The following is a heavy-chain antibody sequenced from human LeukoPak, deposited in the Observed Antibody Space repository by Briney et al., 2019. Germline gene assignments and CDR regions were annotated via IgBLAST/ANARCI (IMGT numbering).Heavy chain of an antibody. CDR2: ISAYNGNT. CDR1: GYAFTIYG. J-gene: IGHJ5*02. Sequence: GASVTLSFTASGYAFTIYGISWVRQAPGQGHELMGWISAYNGNTNYSQKLQGRVTITRNTSISTAYMELSSLRSEDTAVYYCARKVAFWSGYPPHDWFDPWGQGTVVSVSS. CDR3: ARKVAFWSGYPPHDWFDP. D-gene: IGHD3-3*01. V-gene: IGHV1-18*01.